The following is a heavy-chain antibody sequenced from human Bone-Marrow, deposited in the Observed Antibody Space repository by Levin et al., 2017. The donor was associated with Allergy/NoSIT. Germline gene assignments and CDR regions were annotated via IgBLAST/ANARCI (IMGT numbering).Heavy chain of an antibody. CDR1: GGSISSSTW. Sequence: SETLSLTCTVSGGSISSSTWWSWVRQPPGKGLEWIGEIYHGGRTNYNPSLRSRVTMSVDKSQNQISLNLNSVTAADTAVYYCARDPLDYGTNSGNYWGQGTLVTVSS. J-gene: IGHJ4*02. D-gene: IGHD4-17*01. CDR2: IYHGGRT. CDR3: ARDPLDYGTNSGNY. V-gene: IGHV4-4*02.